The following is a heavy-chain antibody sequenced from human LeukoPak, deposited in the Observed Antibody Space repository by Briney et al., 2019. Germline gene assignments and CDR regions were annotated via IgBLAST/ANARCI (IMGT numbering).Heavy chain of an antibody. CDR2: IYPGDSDT. V-gene: IGHV5-51*01. D-gene: IGHD2-2*01. Sequence: GESLKISCKGSGYSFTSYWIGWVRQMPGKGLELMGIIYPGDSDTRYSPSFKGQVTVSADKSINTAYLQWSSLKASDTAIYYCVRRDITSRYVVWFDPWGQGTPVTVSS. CDR1: GYSFTSYW. CDR3: VRRDITSRYVVWFDP. J-gene: IGHJ5*02.